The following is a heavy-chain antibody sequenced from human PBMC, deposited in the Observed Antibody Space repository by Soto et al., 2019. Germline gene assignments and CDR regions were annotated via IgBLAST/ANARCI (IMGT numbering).Heavy chain of an antibody. CDR3: ARAGYDFWSGYSDY. CDR2: INHSGST. V-gene: IGHV4-34*01. D-gene: IGHD3-3*01. Sequence: SETLSLTCAVYGGSFSGYYWSWIRQPPGKGLEWIGEINHSGSTNYNPSLKSRVTISVDTSKNQFSLKLSSVTAADTAVYYCARAGYDFWSGYSDYWGQGTLVTVSS. J-gene: IGHJ4*02. CDR1: GGSFSGYY.